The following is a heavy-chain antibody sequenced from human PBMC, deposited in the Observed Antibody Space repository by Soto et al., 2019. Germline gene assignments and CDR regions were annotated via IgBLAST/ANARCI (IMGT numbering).Heavy chain of an antibody. J-gene: IGHJ3*02. CDR2: ISNRGDT. V-gene: IGHV3-66*01. D-gene: IGHD2-15*01. CDR1: GFIVSDTY. CDR3: AREPRYCRGGSCSITGDAFDI. Sequence: GRSLRLSCTASGFIVSDTYMNWVRQAPGKGLEWVSVISNRGDTHYADSVRGGFSLSRDIADNTLHLQMNNLRVEDTAVYYCAREPRYCRGGSCSITGDAFDIWGQGTMVTVSS.